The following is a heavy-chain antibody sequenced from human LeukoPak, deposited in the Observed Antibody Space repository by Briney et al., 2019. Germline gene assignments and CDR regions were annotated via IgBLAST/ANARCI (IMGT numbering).Heavy chain of an antibody. CDR2: IYPGDSDT. D-gene: IGHD5-18*01. Sequence: GAAMEISREGAGYTIDNFWNGGGRPLRGKGLEWMGSIYPGDSDTRYSPSFQGQVTISADKSLATASLLWSSVKASDTAMYFCARLSDTNSGGQGTLVTVSA. CDR1: GYTIDNFW. CDR3: ARLSDTNS. V-gene: IGHV5-51*01. J-gene: IGHJ5*01.